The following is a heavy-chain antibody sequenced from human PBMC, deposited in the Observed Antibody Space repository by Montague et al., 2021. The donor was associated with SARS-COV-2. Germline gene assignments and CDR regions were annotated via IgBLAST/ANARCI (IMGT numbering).Heavy chain of an antibody. Sequence: SLRLSCAASGFTFSSYGMHWVRQAPGKGLEWVAVIWYDGSNKYYADSVKGRFTISRDNSKNTLYLQMNSLRAEDTAVYYCAREVPAHNWNDCHFDYWGQGTLVTVSS. D-gene: IGHD1-20*01. CDR3: AREVPAHNWNDCHFDY. CDR2: IWYDGSNK. CDR1: GFTFSSYG. V-gene: IGHV3-33*01. J-gene: IGHJ4*02.